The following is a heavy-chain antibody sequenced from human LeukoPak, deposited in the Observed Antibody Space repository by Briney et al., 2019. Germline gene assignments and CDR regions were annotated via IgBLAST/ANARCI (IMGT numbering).Heavy chain of an antibody. Sequence: GESLKISCKGSGYNFANYWIAWVRQMPGKGLEWMGIIFPGDSDTRYSPSFQGQVAISADKSISTAYLQWSSLKASDTAMYYCAGGGYSYPTTFDYWGQGTLVTVSS. CDR1: GYNFANYW. CDR2: IFPGDSDT. D-gene: IGHD5-18*01. CDR3: AGGGYSYPTTFDY. V-gene: IGHV5-51*01. J-gene: IGHJ4*02.